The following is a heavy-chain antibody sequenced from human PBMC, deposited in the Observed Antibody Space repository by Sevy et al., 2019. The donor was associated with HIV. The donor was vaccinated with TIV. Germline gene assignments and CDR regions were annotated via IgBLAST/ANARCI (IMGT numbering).Heavy chain of an antibody. Sequence: GGSLRLSCAASGFTFSSYAMHWVRQAPGKGLEWVAVISYDGSNKYYADSVKGRFTISRDNSKNTLYLQMNGLRAEDTAVYYCARDERAAAGTGYFDYWGQGTLVTVSS. CDR2: ISYDGSNK. CDR1: GFTFSSYA. V-gene: IGHV3-30-3*01. J-gene: IGHJ4*02. D-gene: IGHD6-13*01. CDR3: ARDERAAAGTGYFDY.